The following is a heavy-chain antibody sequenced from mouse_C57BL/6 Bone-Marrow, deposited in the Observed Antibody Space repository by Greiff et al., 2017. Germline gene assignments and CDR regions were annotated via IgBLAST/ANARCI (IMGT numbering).Heavy chain of an antibody. V-gene: IGHV1-69*01. D-gene: IGHD2-5*01. CDR2: IDPSDSYT. J-gene: IGHJ4*01. Sequence: VQLQQPGAELVMPGASVKLSCKASGYTFTSYWMHWVKQRPGQGLEWIGEIDPSDSYTNYNQKFKGKSTLTVDKSSSTAYMQLSSLTSEDSAVYYCASSAYYSNLYAMDYWGQGTSVTVSS. CDR1: GYTFTSYW. CDR3: ASSAYYSNLYAMDY.